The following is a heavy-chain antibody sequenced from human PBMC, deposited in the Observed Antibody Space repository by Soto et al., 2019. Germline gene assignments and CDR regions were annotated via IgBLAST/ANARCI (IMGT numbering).Heavy chain of an antibody. V-gene: IGHV4-39*01. Sequence: SETLSVTCTVSGGSISSSSSYWGWIRQPPGKGLEWIGSINYSGSTYYNPSLKSRITISVDTSKNQFSLKLSSVIAADTAVYFCAKTGFWSGYRVVDYWGQGTLVTVSS. J-gene: IGHJ4*02. CDR1: GGSISSSSSY. D-gene: IGHD3-3*01. CDR2: INYSGST. CDR3: AKTGFWSGYRVVDY.